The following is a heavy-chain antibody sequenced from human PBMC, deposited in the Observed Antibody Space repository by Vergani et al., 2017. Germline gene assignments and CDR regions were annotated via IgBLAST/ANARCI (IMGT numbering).Heavy chain of an antibody. Sequence: QVQLVQSGAEVKKPGASVKVSCKASGYTFTIYSIGWVRKAPGQGLEWLGWISGYNGNTNYAQKLQGRVTLTTDTSTSKAYMELRNLRSDDTAVYYCARRVPFSAFEGQVLCDGLDVGSQGTTVTVSS. CDR2: ISGYNGNT. D-gene: IGHD2-2*01. V-gene: IGHV1-18*01. CDR3: ARRVPFSAFEGQVLCDGLDV. CDR1: GYTFTIYS. J-gene: IGHJ6*02.